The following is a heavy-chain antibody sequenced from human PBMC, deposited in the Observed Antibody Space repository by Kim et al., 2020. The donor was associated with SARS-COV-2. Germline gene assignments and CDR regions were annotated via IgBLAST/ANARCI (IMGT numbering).Heavy chain of an antibody. CDR3: AKQFRVIAAAQYYFDY. Sequence: GGSLRLSCAASGFTFSSYAMSWVRQAPGKGLEWVSAISGSGGSTYYADSVKGRFTISRDNSKNTLYLQMNSLRAEDTAVYYCAKQFRVIAAAQYYFDYWGQGTLVTVSS. J-gene: IGHJ4*02. V-gene: IGHV3-23*01. CDR2: ISGSGGST. CDR1: GFTFSSYA. D-gene: IGHD6-13*01.